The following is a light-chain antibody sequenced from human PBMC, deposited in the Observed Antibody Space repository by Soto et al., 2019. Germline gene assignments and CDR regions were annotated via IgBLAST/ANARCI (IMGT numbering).Light chain of an antibody. J-gene: IGLJ3*02. CDR3: SAGDDSLSGWV. V-gene: IGLV1-47*02. CDR2: SHN. Sequence: QSVLTQPPSASGTPGQRVTISCSGSSSNIGSNYVYWYQQLPGTAPKLLIYSHNYRPSGVPDRFSGSKSGTSASLAISGLRSEDEADYYCSAGDDSLSGWVFGGGTKLAVL. CDR1: SSNIGSNY.